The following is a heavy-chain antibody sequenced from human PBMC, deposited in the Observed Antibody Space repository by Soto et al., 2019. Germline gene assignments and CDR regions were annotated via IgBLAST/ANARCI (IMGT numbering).Heavy chain of an antibody. V-gene: IGHV3-23*01. J-gene: IGHJ4*02. CDR1: GFTFSSYA. D-gene: IGHD4-4*01. Sequence: EVQLLESGGGLVQPGGSLRLSCVASGFTFSSYAWSWVRQAPGKGLEWVSAISLSGSSTYYADSVKGRFTISRDTYKNTLYRQLNSLRDEDTALYYCARGGSNSIYARDYWGQGSLVTVSS. CDR2: ISLSGSST. CDR3: ARGGSNSIYARDY.